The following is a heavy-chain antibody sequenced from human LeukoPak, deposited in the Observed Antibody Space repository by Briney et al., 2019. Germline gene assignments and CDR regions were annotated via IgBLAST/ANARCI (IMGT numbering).Heavy chain of an antibody. CDR3: ARGSLLRYFDWLLSEYFQH. J-gene: IGHJ1*01. D-gene: IGHD3-9*01. Sequence: SETLSLTCAVYGGSFSGYYWSWIRQPPGKGLEWIGEINHSGSTNYNPSLKSRVTISVGTSKNQFSLKLSSVTAADTAVYYCARGSLLRYFDWLLSEYFQHWGQGTLVTVSS. V-gene: IGHV4-34*01. CDR2: INHSGST. CDR1: GGSFSGYY.